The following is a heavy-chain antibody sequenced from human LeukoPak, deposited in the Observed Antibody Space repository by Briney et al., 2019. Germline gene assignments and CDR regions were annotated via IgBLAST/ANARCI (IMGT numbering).Heavy chain of an antibody. CDR3: ARVSSSWYIYYFDY. D-gene: IGHD6-13*01. Sequence: GGALRLSCAASGFTFSSYWMSWVRQAPGKGLEWVANIKQDGSEKYYVDSVKGRFTISRDNAKNSLYLQMNSLSAEDTAVYYCARVSSSWYIYYFDYWGQGTLVTVSS. J-gene: IGHJ4*02. V-gene: IGHV3-7*04. CDR1: GFTFSSYW. CDR2: IKQDGSEK.